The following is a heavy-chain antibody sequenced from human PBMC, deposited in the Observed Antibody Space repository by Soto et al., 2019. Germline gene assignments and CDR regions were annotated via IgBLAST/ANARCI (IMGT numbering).Heavy chain of an antibody. D-gene: IGHD4-17*01. Sequence: LSLTCTVSGGSVTNSSYYWGWIRQSPGKGLEWIGSVYYRGRSYSKSSVKSRVTISVDTSKNRFSLSLNSVTASGTAVYFCVSQRTTVPTQAYFDYWGPGALVTVSS. V-gene: IGHV4-39*01. CDR2: VYYRGRS. J-gene: IGHJ4*02. CDR3: VSQRTTVPTQAYFDY. CDR1: GGSVTNSSYY.